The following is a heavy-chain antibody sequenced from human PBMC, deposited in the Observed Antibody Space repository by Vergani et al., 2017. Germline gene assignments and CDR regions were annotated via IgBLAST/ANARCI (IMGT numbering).Heavy chain of an antibody. Sequence: EVQLVESGGGLVKPGGSLRLSCAASGFTFSSYSMNWVRQAPGKGLEWVSSISSSSSYIYYADSVKGRFTISRDNAKNSLYLQMNSLIAEDTAVYYCARDRYYYDSSGYLDYWGQGPLVTVSS. J-gene: IGHJ4*02. CDR2: ISSSSSYI. D-gene: IGHD3-22*01. CDR1: GFTFSSYS. V-gene: IGHV3-21*01. CDR3: ARDRYYYDSSGYLDY.